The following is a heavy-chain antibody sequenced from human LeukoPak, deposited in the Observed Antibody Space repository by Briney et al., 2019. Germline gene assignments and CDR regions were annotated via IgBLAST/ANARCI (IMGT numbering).Heavy chain of an antibody. D-gene: IGHD2-2*01. CDR1: GFAFSTHD. Sequence: PGGSLRLSCAASGFAFSTHDTNWVRLAPGKGLEWVSSISKRSDIHYADSVTGRFTISTDDDKNSLYLQMHSLRVEDTADYYCARDGSTCCHYMDFWGKGTTVTVSS. V-gene: IGHV3-69-1*01. CDR2: ISKRSDI. CDR3: ARDGSTCCHYMDF. J-gene: IGHJ6*03.